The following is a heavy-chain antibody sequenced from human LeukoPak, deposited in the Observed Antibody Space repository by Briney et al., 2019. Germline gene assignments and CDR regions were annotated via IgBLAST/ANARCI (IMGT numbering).Heavy chain of an antibody. CDR2: ISGSGGST. J-gene: IGHJ4*02. V-gene: IGHV3-23*01. CDR3: ARGRNSGGIFGVVITYYFDY. Sequence: TGGSLRLSCAASGFTFSNYAMSWVRQAPGKGLEWVSAISGSGGSTYYADSVKGRFTISRDNSKNTLYLQMNSLRAEDTAVYYCARGRNSGGIFGVVITYYFDYWGQGTLVTVSS. CDR1: GFTFSNYA. D-gene: IGHD3-3*01.